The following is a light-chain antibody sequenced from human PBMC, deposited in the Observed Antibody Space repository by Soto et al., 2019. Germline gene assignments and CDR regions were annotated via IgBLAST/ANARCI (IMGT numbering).Light chain of an antibody. CDR2: DVS. Sequence: QSALTQPASVSGSPGQSITISCTGTSSDVGTSNFVSWYRQHPGKAPKLMIFDVSNRPSGISNRFSGSKSGNTASLTISGLQAEYEADYYCSSYTSINTVIFGAGTKVTVL. J-gene: IGLJ2*01. CDR3: SSYTSINTVI. V-gene: IGLV2-14*03. CDR1: SSDVGTSNF.